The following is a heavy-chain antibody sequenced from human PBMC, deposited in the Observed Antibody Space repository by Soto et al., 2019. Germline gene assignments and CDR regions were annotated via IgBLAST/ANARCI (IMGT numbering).Heavy chain of an antibody. CDR2: IIPILGIA. D-gene: IGHD3-10*01. CDR3: ASLMSSGYYYGMDV. CDR1: GGTFSSYT. J-gene: IGHJ6*02. V-gene: IGHV1-69*02. Sequence: QVQLVQSGAEVKKPGSSVKVSCKASGGTFSSYTISWVRQAPGQGLEWMGRIIPILGIANYARKFQGRGTITADKSTSTAYMEMSSLRSEDTAVYYCASLMSSGYYYGMDVWGQGTTVTVSS.